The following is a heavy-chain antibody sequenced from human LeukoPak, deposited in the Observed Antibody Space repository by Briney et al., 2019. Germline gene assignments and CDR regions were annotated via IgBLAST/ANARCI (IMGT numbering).Heavy chain of an antibody. J-gene: IGHJ4*02. V-gene: IGHV3-30-3*01. CDR3: AILDPPGFDY. CDR2: ISNDGSSK. CDR1: GFTFSSYA. Sequence: GGSLRLSCAASGFTFSSYAMHWVRQAPGKGLEWVAVISNDGSSKYYGDPVKGRFTISRDNSKNTLYPQMNSLRAEDTAVYYCAILDPPGFDYWGQGTLVTVSS. D-gene: IGHD1-1*01.